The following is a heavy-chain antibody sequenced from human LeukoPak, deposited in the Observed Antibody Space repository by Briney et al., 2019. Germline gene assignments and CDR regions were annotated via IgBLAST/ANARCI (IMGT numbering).Heavy chain of an antibody. CDR2: IYTSGST. Sequence: SETLSLTCTVSGGSISSYYWSWIRQPPGKGLGWIGYIYTSGSTNYNPSLKSRVTISVDTSKNQFSLKLSSVTAADTAVYYCARQIYGSGSYAYFDYWGQGTLVTVSS. D-gene: IGHD3-10*01. CDR1: GGSISSYY. V-gene: IGHV4-4*09. CDR3: ARQIYGSGSYAYFDY. J-gene: IGHJ4*02.